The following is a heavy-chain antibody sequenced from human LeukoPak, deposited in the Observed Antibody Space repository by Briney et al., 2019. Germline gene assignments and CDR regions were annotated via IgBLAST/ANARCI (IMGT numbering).Heavy chain of an antibody. D-gene: IGHD2-2*02. J-gene: IGHJ6*03. CDR3: AVDIVVVPAAIKTYYYMDV. CDR2: ISGSGGST. Sequence: GESLRLSCAASGFTFSSYAMSWVRQAPGKGLEWVSAISGSGGSTYYADSVKGRFTISRDNAKNSLYLQMNSLRAEDTAVYYCAVDIVVVPAAIKTYYYMDVWGKGTTVTVSS. CDR1: GFTFSSYA. V-gene: IGHV3-23*01.